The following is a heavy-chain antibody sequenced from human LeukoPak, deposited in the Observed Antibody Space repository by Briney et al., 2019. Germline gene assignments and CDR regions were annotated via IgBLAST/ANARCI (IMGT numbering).Heavy chain of an antibody. CDR1: GYSFTTYW. CDR3: ARYYDFWSGSNYFDY. D-gene: IGHD3-3*01. CDR2: IDPSDSYT. V-gene: IGHV5-10-1*01. Sequence: GESPRISCTGTGYSFTTYWISWVRQVPGKGLEWMGTIDPSDSYTKYSPSFQGHVTISADKSIYTAYLQWSSLKASDTAMYYCARYYDFWSGSNYFDYWGQGALVTVSS. J-gene: IGHJ4*02.